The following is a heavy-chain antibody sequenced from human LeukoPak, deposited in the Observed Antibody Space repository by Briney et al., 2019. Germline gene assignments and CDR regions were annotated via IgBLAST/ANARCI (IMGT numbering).Heavy chain of an antibody. Sequence: PSETLSLTCAVYGGSFSGYYWSWIRQPPGKGLEWIGEINHSGSTNYNPSLKSRVTISVDTSKNQFSLKLSSVTAADTAVYYCARNVTIFGVVIFYYYMYVWGKGTTVTVSS. CDR3: ARNVTIFGVVIFYYYMYV. CDR1: GGSFSGYY. V-gene: IGHV4-34*01. CDR2: INHSGST. D-gene: IGHD3-3*01. J-gene: IGHJ6*03.